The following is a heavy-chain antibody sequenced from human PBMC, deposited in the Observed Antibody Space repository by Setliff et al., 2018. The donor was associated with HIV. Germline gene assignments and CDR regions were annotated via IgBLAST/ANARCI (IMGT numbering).Heavy chain of an antibody. V-gene: IGHV4-4*02. J-gene: IGHJ5*02. Sequence: SETLSLTCTVSGGSISSRNWWSWVRQPPGKGLEWIGEVFHSGSANSNASLRSRVMISVDTSKNQFSLKLSAVTAADTAVYYCARDHVFGSRTGFDPWGPGILVTVSS. CDR3: ARDHVFGSRTGFDP. CDR2: VFHSGSA. D-gene: IGHD3-10*01. CDR1: GGSISSRNW.